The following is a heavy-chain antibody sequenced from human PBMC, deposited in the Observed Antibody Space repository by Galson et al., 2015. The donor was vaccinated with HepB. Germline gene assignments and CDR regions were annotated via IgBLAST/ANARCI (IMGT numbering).Heavy chain of an antibody. V-gene: IGHV3-11*06. D-gene: IGHD3-10*01. J-gene: IGHJ4*02. CDR2: ISSSSTYT. CDR3: AKGSYYYGSGTYYNGALYSDH. Sequence: SLRLSCAASGFTFSDYYMSWIRQAPGKGLEWVSYISSSSTYTNYADSVKGRFTISRDNAKKSLYLQINSLRAEDTAVYYCAKGSYYYGSGTYYNGALYSDHWGQGTLVTVSS. CDR1: GFTFSDYY.